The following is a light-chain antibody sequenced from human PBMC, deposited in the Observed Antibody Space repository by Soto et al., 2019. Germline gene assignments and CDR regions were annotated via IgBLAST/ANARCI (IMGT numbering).Light chain of an antibody. CDR1: QTVSSN. J-gene: IGKJ2*03. V-gene: IGKV3-15*01. Sequence: EVVMTQSPATLSVSPGESATLSCRASQTVSSNLAWYQQKPGQAPRLLIDGSFTRATGVPARFSASRSGTEFTLTITSPQSEDFALYFCHQFNNLPYSFGQGTKLEIK. CDR2: GSF. CDR3: HQFNNLPYS.